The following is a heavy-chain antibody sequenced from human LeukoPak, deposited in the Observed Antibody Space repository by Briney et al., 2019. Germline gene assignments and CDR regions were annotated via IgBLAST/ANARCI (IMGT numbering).Heavy chain of an antibody. Sequence: PSETLSLTCTVSGGSISGYYWSWIRQPPGKGLEWVGHIYYSGNTNYKPSLKSRLTISIDTSENQFSLKLSSVTAAHAAVYYCAREYSSSSGRRAFDIWGQGTMVTVSS. V-gene: IGHV4-59*08. CDR2: IYYSGNT. D-gene: IGHD6-6*01. J-gene: IGHJ3*02. CDR3: AREYSSSSGRRAFDI. CDR1: GGSISGYY.